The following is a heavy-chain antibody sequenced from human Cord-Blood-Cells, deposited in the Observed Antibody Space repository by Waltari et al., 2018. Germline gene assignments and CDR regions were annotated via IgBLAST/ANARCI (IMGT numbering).Heavy chain of an antibody. CDR1: ALTVSSSY. CDR2: IYSGGST. Sequence: EVQLVVTGGGLIQPRGSLRLCCAASALTVSSSYLIRVRLAPGKGLEWVSVIYSGGSTYYADSVKGRFTISRDNSKNTLYLQMNSLRAEDTAVYYCARDGPIGAFDIWGQGTMVTVSS. CDR3: ARDGPIGAFDI. D-gene: IGHD3-16*02. V-gene: IGHV3-53*02. J-gene: IGHJ3*02.